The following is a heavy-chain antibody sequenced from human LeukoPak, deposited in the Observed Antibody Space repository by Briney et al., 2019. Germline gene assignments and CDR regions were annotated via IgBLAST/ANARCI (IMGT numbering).Heavy chain of an antibody. D-gene: IGHD6-6*01. CDR2: IRYDGSNK. J-gene: IGHJ4*02. CDR3: AKDLAQTSEYSSLN. CDR1: GFTFSSYA. V-gene: IGHV3-30*02. Sequence: GGSLRLSRAASGFTFSSYAMHWVRQAPGKGLEWVAFIRYDGSNKYYADSVKGRFTISRDNSKNTLYLQMNSLRAEDTAVYYCAKDLAQTSEYSSLNWGQGTLVTVSS.